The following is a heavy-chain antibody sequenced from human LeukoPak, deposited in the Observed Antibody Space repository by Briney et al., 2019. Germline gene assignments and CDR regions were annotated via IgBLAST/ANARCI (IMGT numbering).Heavy chain of an antibody. D-gene: IGHD6-13*01. CDR2: ISYDGSNK. Sequence: GGSLRLSCAASGFSFTSYVMHWVRQAPGKGLEWVAVISYDGSNKYYADSVKGRFTISRDNSKNTLYLQMNSLRAEDTAVYYCARAGYSSSWSFFDYWGQGTLVTVSS. CDR1: GFSFTSYV. V-gene: IGHV3-30-3*01. CDR3: ARAGYSSSWSFFDY. J-gene: IGHJ4*02.